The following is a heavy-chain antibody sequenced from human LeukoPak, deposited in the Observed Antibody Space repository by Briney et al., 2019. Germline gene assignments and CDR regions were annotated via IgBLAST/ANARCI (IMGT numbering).Heavy chain of an antibody. J-gene: IGHJ5*02. CDR3: ARQGITMVRGVIITLWFDP. CDR2: INHSGST. V-gene: IGHV4-38-2*02. CDR1: GYSISSGYY. Sequence: SSETLSLTCTVSGYSISSGYYWSWIRQPPGKGLEWIGEINHSGSTNYNPSLKSRVTISVDTSKNQFSLKLSSVTAADTAVYYCARQGITMVRGVIITLWFDPWGQGTLVTVSS. D-gene: IGHD3-10*01.